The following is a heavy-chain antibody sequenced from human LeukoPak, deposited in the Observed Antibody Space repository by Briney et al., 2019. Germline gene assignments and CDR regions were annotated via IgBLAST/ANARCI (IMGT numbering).Heavy chain of an antibody. CDR3: AKQLGYCSDGSCYFPY. V-gene: IGHV3-23*01. CDR1: GFTFSSYV. CDR2: ISTSGGST. J-gene: IGHJ4*02. D-gene: IGHD2-15*01. Sequence: PGGSLRLSCAASGFTFSSYVMNWVRQAPGKGLEWVSVISTSGGSTYYADSVQGRFTISRDNSKSTLCLQMNSLRAEDTAVYYCAKQLGYCSDGSCYFPYWGQGTLVTVSS.